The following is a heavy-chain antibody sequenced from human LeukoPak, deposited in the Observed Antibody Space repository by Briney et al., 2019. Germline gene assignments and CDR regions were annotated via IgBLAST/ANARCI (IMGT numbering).Heavy chain of an antibody. CDR2: IYYSGST. D-gene: IGHD3-10*01. CDR3: ARGSPWVYNWFDP. J-gene: IGHJ5*02. Sequence: SETLSLTCTGSGGSISSSSYYWGWMRQPPWKGLEWIGSIYYSGSTYYNPSLKSRVTISVDTSKNQFSLKLSSVTAADTAVYYCARGSPWVYNWFDPWGQGTRVTVSS. CDR1: GGSISSSSYY. V-gene: IGHV4-39*07.